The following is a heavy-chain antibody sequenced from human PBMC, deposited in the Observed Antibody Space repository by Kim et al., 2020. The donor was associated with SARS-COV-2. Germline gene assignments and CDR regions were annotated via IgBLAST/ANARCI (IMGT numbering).Heavy chain of an antibody. D-gene: IGHD3-10*01. CDR3: ARDSNYGGTFDY. CDR1: GFALSSYH. Sequence: GGSLRLSCAASGFALSSYHMSWVRQAPGKGLEWVSYINADSTTIYYADSVKGRFTISRDNAKNSLYLQINSLRDEDTAVYYCARDSNYGGTFDYGGQGTLVAV. CDR2: INADSTTI. V-gene: IGHV3-48*02. J-gene: IGHJ4*02.